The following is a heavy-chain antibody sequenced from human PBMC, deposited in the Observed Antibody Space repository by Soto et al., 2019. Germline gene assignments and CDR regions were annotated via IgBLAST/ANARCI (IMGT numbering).Heavy chain of an antibody. D-gene: IGHD2-2*01. J-gene: IGHJ6*03. V-gene: IGHV4-34*01. CDR2: INHSGST. CDR1: GGSFSGYY. Sequence: SETLSLTCAVYGGSFSGYYWSWIRQPPGKGLEWIGEINHSGSTNYNPSLKSRVTISVDTSKNQFSLKLSSVTAADTAVYYCARAKKYQLPRLYYYMDIWGKGTTVTVSS. CDR3: ARAKKYQLPRLYYYMDI.